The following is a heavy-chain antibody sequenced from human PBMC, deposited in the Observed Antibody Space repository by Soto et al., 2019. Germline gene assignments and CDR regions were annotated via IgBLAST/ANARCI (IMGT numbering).Heavy chain of an antibody. CDR2: IYYSGST. CDR1: GGSISSYY. J-gene: IGHJ3*02. CDR3: AREDGYRGGDAFDI. V-gene: IGHV4-59*12. D-gene: IGHD5-12*01. Sequence: PSETLSLTCTVSGGSISSYYWSWIRQPPGKGLEWIGYIYYSGSTNYNPSLKSRVTISVDTSKNQFSLKLTSVTAEDTAVYYCAREDGYRGGDAFDIWGQGTMVTVSS.